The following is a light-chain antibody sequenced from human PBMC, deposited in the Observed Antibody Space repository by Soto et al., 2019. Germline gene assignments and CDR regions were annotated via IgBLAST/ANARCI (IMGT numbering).Light chain of an antibody. CDR1: SSNIGTGYD. CDR2: GNN. CDR3: QSYDSSLNGVV. J-gene: IGLJ2*01. V-gene: IGLV1-40*01. Sequence: QSVLTQPPSVSGAQGQRVTISCTGSSSNIGTGYDVHWYQQLPGTAPKLLIYGNNNRPSGVPDRFSGSKSGTSASLAITGLQAEDEADYYCQSYDSSLNGVVFGGGTKLTVL.